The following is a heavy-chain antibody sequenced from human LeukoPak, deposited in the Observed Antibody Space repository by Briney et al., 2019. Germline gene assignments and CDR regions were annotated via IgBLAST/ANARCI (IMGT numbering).Heavy chain of an antibody. CDR2: INHSGST. CDR3: ARDPGLATVTTSSWFDP. J-gene: IGHJ5*02. V-gene: IGHV4-34*01. Sequence: PSETLSLTCAVYGGSFSGYYWSWIRQPPGKGLEWIGEINHSGSTNYNPSLKSRVTISVDTSKNQFSLKLSSVTAADTAVYYCARDPGLATVTTSSWFDPWGQGTLVTVSS. CDR1: GGSFSGYY. D-gene: IGHD4-17*01.